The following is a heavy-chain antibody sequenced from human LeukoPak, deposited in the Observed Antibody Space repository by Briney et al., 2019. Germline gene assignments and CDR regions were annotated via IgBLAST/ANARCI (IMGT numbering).Heavy chain of an antibody. J-gene: IGHJ4*02. V-gene: IGHV3-23*01. CDR3: AKRFDY. CDR2: ITGSDGDT. Sequence: PGGSLRLSCAASGFTFNNNAMSWVRQVPGKGLEWVSAITGSDGDTYYADSVKGRFTISRDISKNTLYLQMNSLRAEDTAVYYCAKRFDYWGQGTLVTVSS. CDR1: GFTFNNNA.